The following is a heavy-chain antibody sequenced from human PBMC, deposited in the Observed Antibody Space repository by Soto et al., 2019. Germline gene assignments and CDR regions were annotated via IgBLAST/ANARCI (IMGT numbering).Heavy chain of an antibody. Sequence: SETLSLTCSVSGGSISKFYWSWIRKTAGKGLEWMGRVYATGTTDYNPSLRSRVAMSVDISKKTFSLRLTSVTAADTGVYYCVRDGSKTLRAWFDPWGQGKLVTVSS. V-gene: IGHV4-4*07. D-gene: IGHD4-17*01. CDR1: GGSISKFY. CDR3: VRDGSKTLRAWFDP. CDR2: VYATGTT. J-gene: IGHJ5*02.